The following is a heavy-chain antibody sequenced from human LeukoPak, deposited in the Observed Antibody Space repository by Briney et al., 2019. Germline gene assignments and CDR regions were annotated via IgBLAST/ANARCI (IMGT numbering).Heavy chain of an antibody. CDR2: ISSSSSSI. J-gene: IGHJ4*02. V-gene: IGHV3-48*01. D-gene: IGHD2-15*01. CDR3: ARDSNGGSSGY. CDR1: GFTFSSYN. Sequence: GGSLRLSCAASGFTFSSYNMNWVRQAPGKGLEWVSYISSSSSSIYYADPVKGRFTISRDNAKNSLYLQMNSLRAEDTAVYYCARDSNGGSSGYWGQGTLVIVSS.